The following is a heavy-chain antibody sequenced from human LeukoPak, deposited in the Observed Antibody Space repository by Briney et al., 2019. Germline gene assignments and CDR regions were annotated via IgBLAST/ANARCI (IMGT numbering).Heavy chain of an antibody. Sequence: PSETLSLTCTVSGGSISSYYWSWIRQPPGKGLEWIVYIYYSGSTNYNPSLKSRVTISVDTSKNQFSLKLSSVTAADTAVYYCASGRYCSGGSCYGIPNYWGQGTLVTVSS. V-gene: IGHV4-59*08. CDR3: ASGRYCSGGSCYGIPNY. D-gene: IGHD2-15*01. CDR1: GGSISSYY. CDR2: IYYSGST. J-gene: IGHJ4*02.